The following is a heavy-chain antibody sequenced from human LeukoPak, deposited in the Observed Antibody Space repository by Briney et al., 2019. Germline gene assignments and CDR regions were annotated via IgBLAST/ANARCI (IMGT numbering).Heavy chain of an antibody. CDR3: VRVTHSSYSYGYGHGDY. CDR2: IWYDGSNK. V-gene: IGHV3-33*01. D-gene: IGHD5-18*01. J-gene: IGHJ4*02. Sequence: PGGSLRLSCAASGFTFSSYGMHWVRQPPGKGLEWVAVIWYDGSNKYYADSVKGRFTISRDNSKNTLYLQMNSLRAEDTAVYYCVRVTHSSYSYGYGHGDYWGQGTLVTVSS. CDR1: GFTFSSYG.